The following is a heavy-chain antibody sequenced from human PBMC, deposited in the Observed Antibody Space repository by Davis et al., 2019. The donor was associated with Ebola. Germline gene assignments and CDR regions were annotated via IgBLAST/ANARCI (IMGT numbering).Heavy chain of an antibody. CDR1: GFTLSTYA. CDR3: ANRDNGQTGLDL. CDR2: IGNTNDNT. D-gene: IGHD3-9*01. V-gene: IGHV3-23*01. Sequence: GESLKISCAASGFTLSTYALYWVRQAPGRGLEWVSVIGNTNDNTKYADAVRGRFTLSRDNFQNTLYLQMNSLRAEDTAIYYCANRDNGQTGLDLWGQGTMVTVSS. J-gene: IGHJ3*01.